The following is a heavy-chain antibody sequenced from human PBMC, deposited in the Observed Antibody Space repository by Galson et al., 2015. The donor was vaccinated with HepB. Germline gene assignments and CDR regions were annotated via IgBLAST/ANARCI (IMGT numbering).Heavy chain of an antibody. D-gene: IGHD2-2*01. CDR1: GFTFSSYG. Sequence: SLRLSCAASGFTFSSYGMHWVRQAPGKGLEWVAFIRYDGSNKYYADSVKGRFTISRDNSKNTLYLQMNGLRAEDTAVYYCAKRTGGYCSSTSCPLDYWGQGTLVTVSS. J-gene: IGHJ4*02. CDR3: AKRTGGYCSSTSCPLDY. CDR2: IRYDGSNK. V-gene: IGHV3-30*02.